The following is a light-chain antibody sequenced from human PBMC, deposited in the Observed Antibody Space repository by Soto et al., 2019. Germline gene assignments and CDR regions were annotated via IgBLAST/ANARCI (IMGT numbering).Light chain of an antibody. Sequence: QSVLTQPPSVSGAPGQRATISCTGSSANIGAGYDVHWYRQLPGTAPKLLIYANSNRPSGVPNRFSGSKFGTSASLTITGLQAEDEADYYCQSYDSRLSGSVFGGGTKVTVL. CDR1: SANIGAGYD. J-gene: IGLJ2*01. CDR2: ANS. CDR3: QSYDSRLSGSV. V-gene: IGLV1-40*01.